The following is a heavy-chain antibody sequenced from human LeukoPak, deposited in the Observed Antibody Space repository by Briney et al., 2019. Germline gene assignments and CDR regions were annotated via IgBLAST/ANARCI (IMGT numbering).Heavy chain of an antibody. Sequence: ASVKVSCKASGGTFSSYAISWVRQAPGQGLEWMGGIIPIFGTANYAQKFQGRVTITADESTSTAYMELSSLRSEDTAVYYCARSVLYNWNYRNYYYYMDVWGKGTTVTVSS. CDR2: IIPIFGTA. D-gene: IGHD1-7*01. V-gene: IGHV1-69*13. J-gene: IGHJ6*03. CDR1: GGTFSSYA. CDR3: ARSVLYNWNYRNYYYYMDV.